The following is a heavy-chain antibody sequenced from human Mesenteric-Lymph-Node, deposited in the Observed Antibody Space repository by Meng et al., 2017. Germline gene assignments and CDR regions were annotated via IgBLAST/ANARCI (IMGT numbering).Heavy chain of an antibody. Sequence: GGSLRLSCAASGFTFSSYWMNWVRQAPGKGLEWVANIKQDGSEKYYVDSVKGRFTISRDNAKNSLYLQMNSLRAEDTAVYYCARFGWTVTTPRCYFDYWGQGTLVTVSS. J-gene: IGHJ4*02. V-gene: IGHV3-7*01. CDR1: GFTFSSYW. D-gene: IGHD4-17*01. CDR3: ARFGWTVTTPRCYFDY. CDR2: IKQDGSEK.